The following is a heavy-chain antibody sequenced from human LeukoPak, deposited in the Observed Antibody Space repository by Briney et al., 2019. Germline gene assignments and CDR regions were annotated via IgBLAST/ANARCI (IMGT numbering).Heavy chain of an antibody. CDR3: AKGGTTVVDY. CDR2: INGGGSST. V-gene: IGHV3-74*03. CDR1: GFTISSYW. D-gene: IGHD4-23*01. Sequence: PGGSLRLSCGATGFTISSYWMHWVRQAPGKGLVWVSRINGGGSSTTYADSVKGRFTISRDNAKNTLYLQMNSLRAEDTAVYYCAKGGTTVVDYWGQGTLVTVSS. J-gene: IGHJ4*02.